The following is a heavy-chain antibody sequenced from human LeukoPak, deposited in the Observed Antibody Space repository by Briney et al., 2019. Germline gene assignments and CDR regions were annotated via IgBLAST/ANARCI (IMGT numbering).Heavy chain of an antibody. V-gene: IGHV3-23*01. CDR3: AKSGKILGY. D-gene: IGHD2-2*03. CDR1: GFTFSSYG. Sequence: PGGSLRLSCAASGFTFSSYGMSWVRQAPGKGLEWVSVISGSGGSTYYADSVKGRFTISRDNSKNTLYLQMNSLRPEDTAVYYCAKSGKILGYWGQGTLVTVSS. CDR2: ISGSGGST. J-gene: IGHJ4*02.